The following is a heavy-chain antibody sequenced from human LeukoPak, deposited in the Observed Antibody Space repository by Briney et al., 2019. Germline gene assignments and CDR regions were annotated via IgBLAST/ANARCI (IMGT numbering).Heavy chain of an antibody. V-gene: IGHV3-7*01. CDR3: ARSPDTAMVNFDY. D-gene: IGHD5-18*01. CDR2: IKQDGSEK. Sequence: PGGSLRLSCATSGFTFSSYWMSWVRKAPGKGLEWVANIKQDGSEKYYVDSVKGRFTISRDNAKNSLYLQMNSLRAEDTAVYYCARSPDTAMVNFDYWGQGTLVTVSS. J-gene: IGHJ4*02. CDR1: GFTFSSYW.